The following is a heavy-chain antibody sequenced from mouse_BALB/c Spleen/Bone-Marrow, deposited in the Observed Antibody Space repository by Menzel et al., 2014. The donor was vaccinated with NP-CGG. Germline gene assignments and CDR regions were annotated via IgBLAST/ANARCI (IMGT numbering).Heavy chain of an antibody. J-gene: IGHJ3*01. D-gene: IGHD1-1*01. CDR3: ARQFTT. Sequence: EVKLMESGGDLVKPGGSLKLSCAASGFTFSSYRMSWVRQTPDKRLDWVATISSGGSYTYYPDSVKGRFTTSRDNVKNTLCLQMSGVKCENTDMCVCARQFTTGGDGALVTVSA. V-gene: IGHV5-6*01. CDR1: GFTFSSYR. CDR2: ISSGGSYT.